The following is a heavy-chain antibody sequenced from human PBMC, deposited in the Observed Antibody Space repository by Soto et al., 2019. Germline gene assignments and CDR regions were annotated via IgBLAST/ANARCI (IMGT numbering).Heavy chain of an antibody. CDR3: ARVQCTGGSCFSSYYYYYGTDV. CDR1: GFTFTSYA. J-gene: IGHJ6*02. D-gene: IGHD2-15*01. Sequence: GGSLRLSCAASGFTFTSYAMIWVRQAPGKGLEWVSAISGSGGSTYYADSVKGRFTISRDNSKNTVYLQMNSLRAEDTAVYYCARVQCTGGSCFSSYYYYYGTDVWGQGTTVTVSS. V-gene: IGHV3-23*01. CDR2: ISGSGGST.